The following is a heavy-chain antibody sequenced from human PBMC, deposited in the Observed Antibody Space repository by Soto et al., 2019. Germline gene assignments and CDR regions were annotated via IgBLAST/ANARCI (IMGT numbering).Heavy chain of an antibody. CDR3: ARESPSYGDTTTNWFDP. CDR1: GGSISSGDYY. CDR2: IYYSGST. Sequence: SETLSLTCTVSGGSISSGDYYWSWIRQPPGKGLEWIGYIYYSGSTYYNPSLKSRVTISVDTSKNQFSLKLSSVTAADTAVYYCARESPSYGDTTTNWFDPWGQGNLVTVSS. J-gene: IGHJ5*02. V-gene: IGHV4-30-4*01. D-gene: IGHD4-17*01.